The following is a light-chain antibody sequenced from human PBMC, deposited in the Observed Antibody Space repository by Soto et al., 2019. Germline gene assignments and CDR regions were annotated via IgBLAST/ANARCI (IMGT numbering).Light chain of an antibody. Sequence: DIQMTQSPSTLSASVGDRVTITCRASQSIGSWVAWYQQKPGKAPRVLIFKASSLDSGVPSRFSGSGSGTEYTLTISSLQPDDSATYYCQLYNNYLWRFGQGTKVDIK. CDR3: QLYNNYLWR. V-gene: IGKV1-5*03. CDR2: KAS. J-gene: IGKJ1*01. CDR1: QSIGSW.